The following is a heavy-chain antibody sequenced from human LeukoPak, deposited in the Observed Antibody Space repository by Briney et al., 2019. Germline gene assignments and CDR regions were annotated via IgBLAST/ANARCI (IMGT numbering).Heavy chain of an antibody. Sequence: PGRSLRLSCAASGFTFSSYGMHWVRQAPGKGLEWVAVISYDGSNKYYADSVKGRFTISRDNSKNTLYLQMKSLRAEDTAVYYCATWEYDSSGLDYWGQGTLVTVSS. V-gene: IGHV3-30*03. CDR1: GFTFSSYG. J-gene: IGHJ4*02. D-gene: IGHD3-22*01. CDR2: ISYDGSNK. CDR3: ATWEYDSSGLDY.